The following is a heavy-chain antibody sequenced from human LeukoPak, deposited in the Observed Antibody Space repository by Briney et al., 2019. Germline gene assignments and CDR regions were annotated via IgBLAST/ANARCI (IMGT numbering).Heavy chain of an antibody. Sequence: GGSLRLSCAASGFTFSSYWMSWVRQAPGKGLEWVANIKQDGSEKYYVDSVKGRFTISRDNAKNSLYLQMSSLRAEDTAVYYCARSRLSGPFYYYYYMDVWGKGTTVTVSS. V-gene: IGHV3-7*01. CDR1: GFTFSSYW. CDR2: IKQDGSEK. CDR3: ARSRLSGPFYYYYYMDV. J-gene: IGHJ6*03. D-gene: IGHD1-26*01.